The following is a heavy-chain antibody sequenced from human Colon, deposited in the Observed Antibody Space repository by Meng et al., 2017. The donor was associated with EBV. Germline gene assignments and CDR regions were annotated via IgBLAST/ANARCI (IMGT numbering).Heavy chain of an antibody. CDR3: VRSSGWVKTGFDP. CDR2: IGHSGFT. V-gene: IGHV4-39*01. J-gene: IGHJ5*02. CDR1: GGSIGNSGYY. D-gene: IGHD6-19*01. Sequence: QPLLRQSGSVLVQSLEALYLSCSVCGGSIGNSGYYWGRIRQPPGKGLEWIGSIGHSGFTYYTPSLKSRVTVSIDTSRNQFSLWLTSVTAADTAVYYCVRSSGWVKTGFDPWGQETLVTVSS.